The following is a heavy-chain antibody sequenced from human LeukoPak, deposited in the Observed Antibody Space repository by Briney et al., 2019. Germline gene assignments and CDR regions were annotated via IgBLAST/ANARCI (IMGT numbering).Heavy chain of an antibody. Sequence: GGSLRLSCAASGFTFSDYYMSWIRQAPGKGLEWVSYISSSGSTIYYADSVEGRFTISRDNAKNSLYLQMNSLGAEDTAVYYCARYCSSTSCYTRGDYWGQGTLVTVSS. J-gene: IGHJ4*02. V-gene: IGHV3-11*01. CDR3: ARYCSSTSCYTRGDY. CDR2: ISSSGSTI. CDR1: GFTFSDYY. D-gene: IGHD2-2*02.